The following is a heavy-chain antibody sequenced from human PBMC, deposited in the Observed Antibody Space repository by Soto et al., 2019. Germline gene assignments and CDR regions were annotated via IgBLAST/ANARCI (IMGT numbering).Heavy chain of an antibody. V-gene: IGHV1-2*02. CDR2: ISSKSGGT. CDR3: GRGRSGELVVFY. J-gene: IGHJ4*02. Sequence: QVQLVQSGAEVKESGASVKVSCKASGYTFTGYYIHWMRQAAGQGLEWVGEISSKSGGTRYAQKFQGRVTMTKDTSITTVYMELSNLSPDDTAVYYCGRGRSGELVVFYWGQGTLVTVHS. D-gene: IGHD1-7*01. CDR1: GYTFTGYY.